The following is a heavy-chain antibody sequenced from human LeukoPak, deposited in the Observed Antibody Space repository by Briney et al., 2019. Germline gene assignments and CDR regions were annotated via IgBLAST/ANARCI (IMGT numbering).Heavy chain of an antibody. CDR2: IIPIFGTA. CDR1: GGTFSSYA. CDR3: ARVGAFWSGYSRYYFDY. V-gene: IGHV1-69*01. Sequence: SVNVSCKASGGTFSSYAISWVRQAPGQGLEWMGGIIPIFGTANYAQKFQGRVTITADESTSTAYMELSSLRSEDTAVYYCARVGAFWSGYSRYYFDYWGQGTLVTVSS. D-gene: IGHD3-3*01. J-gene: IGHJ4*02.